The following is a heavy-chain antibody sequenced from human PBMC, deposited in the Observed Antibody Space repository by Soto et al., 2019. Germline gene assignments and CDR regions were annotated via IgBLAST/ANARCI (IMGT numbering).Heavy chain of an antibody. Sequence: ASVKVSCKASGYTFTSYYMHWVRQAPGQGLEWMGIINPSGGSTSYAQKFQGRVTMTRDTSTSTVYMELSSLRSEDTAVYYFARRGSAPYSGYDNDAFDNWGQGTMVTVSS. CDR1: GYTFTSYY. CDR2: INPSGGST. CDR3: ARRGSAPYSGYDNDAFDN. D-gene: IGHD5-12*01. V-gene: IGHV1-46*03. J-gene: IGHJ3*02.